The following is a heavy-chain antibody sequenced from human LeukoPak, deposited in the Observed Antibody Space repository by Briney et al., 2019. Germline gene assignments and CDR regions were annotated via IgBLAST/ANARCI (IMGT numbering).Heavy chain of an antibody. CDR2: ISYDGSNK. CDR1: GFTFSSYA. V-gene: IGHV3-30*03. D-gene: IGHD1-26*01. CDR3: ATQSGSHHPFDY. Sequence: GGSLRLSCAASGFTFSSYAMSWVRQAPGKGLEWVAVISYDGSNKYYADSVKGRFTISRDNSKNTLYLQMNSLRAEDTAVYYCATQSGSHHPFDYWGQGTLVTVSS. J-gene: IGHJ4*02.